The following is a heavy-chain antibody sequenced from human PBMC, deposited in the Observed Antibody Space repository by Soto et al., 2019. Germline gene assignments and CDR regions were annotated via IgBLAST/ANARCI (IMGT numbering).Heavy chain of an antibody. CDR3: AGGGTDATAANNWFDP. J-gene: IGHJ5*02. D-gene: IGHD1-1*01. CDR2: ISSSSSYT. CDR1: GFTFRDYY. V-gene: IGHV3-11*05. Sequence: QVQLVESGGALVKPGGSLRLSCVASGFTFRDYYMTWIRQAPGKGLEWLSYISSSSSYTKYADSVKGRFTMSRDNAKNSLSLQRDNLPAEDTAVYYCAGGGTDATAANNWFDPWGQGTLVTVSS.